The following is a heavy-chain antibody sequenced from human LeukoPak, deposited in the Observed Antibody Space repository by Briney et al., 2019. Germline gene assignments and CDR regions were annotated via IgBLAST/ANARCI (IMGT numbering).Heavy chain of an antibody. D-gene: IGHD3-22*01. CDR2: ISGSGGST. J-gene: IGHJ4*02. V-gene: IGHV3-23*01. CDR3: AKMQYYYDSSGYYHEFDY. CDR1: GFTFSSYA. Sequence: GGSLRLSCAASGFTFSSYAMSWVRQAPGKGLEWVSAISGSGGSTYYADSVKGRFTISRDNSKNTLYLQMNSLRAEDTAVYYCAKMQYYYDSSGYYHEFDYWGRGTLVTVSS.